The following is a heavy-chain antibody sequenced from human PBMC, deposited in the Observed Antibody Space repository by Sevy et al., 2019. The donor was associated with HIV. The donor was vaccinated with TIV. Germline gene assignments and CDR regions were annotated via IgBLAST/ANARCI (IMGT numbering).Heavy chain of an antibody. D-gene: IGHD3-22*01. CDR3: ARETYYCDSSAYYYFDY. V-gene: IGHV4-61*02. J-gene: IGHJ4*02. CDR1: GGSISSGSYY. CDR2: IYTSGST. Sequence: SETLSLTCTVSGGSISSGSYYWSWIRQPAGKGLEWIGRIYTSGSTNYNPSLKSRVTMSVDTSKNQFSLKLSSVTAADTAVYYCARETYYCDSSAYYYFDYWGQGTLVTVSS.